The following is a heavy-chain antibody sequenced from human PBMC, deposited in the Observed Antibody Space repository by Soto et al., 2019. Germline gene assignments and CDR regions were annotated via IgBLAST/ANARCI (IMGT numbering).Heavy chain of an antibody. V-gene: IGHV2-70*01. CDR1: GFSLSTSGMC. CDR3: ARTDKTERLFDY. Sequence: ESGPTLVNPTPPLTLTCTFSGFSLSTSGMCVSWIRQPPGKALEWLALIDWDDDEYYSTSLKTRLTISKDTSKNQVVLTMTNMDPVDTATYYCARTDKTERLFDYWGQGTLVTVSS. CDR2: IDWDDDE. D-gene: IGHD3-9*01. J-gene: IGHJ4*02.